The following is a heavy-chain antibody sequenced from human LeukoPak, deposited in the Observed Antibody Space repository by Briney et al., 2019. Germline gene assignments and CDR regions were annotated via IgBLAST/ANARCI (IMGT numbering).Heavy chain of an antibody. V-gene: IGHV4-4*07. D-gene: IGHD5-18*01. CDR2: IYLTGST. CDR1: GGSISNYY. Sequence: SETLSLTCAVSGGSISNYYWSWIRQPAGKGLEWLGRIYLTGSTIYNPSLTSRVTMSLDTSKRQFSLKLDSVTAADTAVYYCVRDVDTFFDYWGQGALVTVSS. CDR3: VRDVDTFFDY. J-gene: IGHJ4*02.